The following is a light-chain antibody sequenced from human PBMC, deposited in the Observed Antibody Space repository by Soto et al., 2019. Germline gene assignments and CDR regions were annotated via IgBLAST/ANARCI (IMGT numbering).Light chain of an antibody. CDR1: SSNIGADYD. V-gene: IGLV1-40*01. J-gene: IGLJ2*01. CDR2: AKS. CDR3: QSYDSSLSGSV. Sequence: QPVLTQPPSVSGAPGQRVTISCTGSSSNIGADYDVQWYQQLPGTAPKLLIYAKSNRPSGVPDRFSGSKSGTSASLAITGLQAEDEADYYCQSYDSSLSGSVFGGGTKLTVL.